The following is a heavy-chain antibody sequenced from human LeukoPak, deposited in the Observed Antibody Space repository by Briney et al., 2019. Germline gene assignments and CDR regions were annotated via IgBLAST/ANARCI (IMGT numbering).Heavy chain of an antibody. Sequence: LSLTCTVSGGSISSGGYFWSWIRQPPGKGLEWIGYIYHSGSTYYNPSLKSRVTISVDRSKNQFSLKLSSVTAADTAVYYCARGRYYYDSSGYYTPENYGMDVWGQGTTVTVSS. CDR2: IYHSGST. D-gene: IGHD3-22*01. CDR1: GGSISSGGYF. V-gene: IGHV4-30-2*01. CDR3: ARGRYYYDSSGYYTPENYGMDV. J-gene: IGHJ6*02.